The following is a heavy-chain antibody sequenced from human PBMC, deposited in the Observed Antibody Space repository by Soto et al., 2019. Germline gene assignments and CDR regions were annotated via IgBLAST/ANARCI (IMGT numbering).Heavy chain of an antibody. CDR3: ARYNSGALDY. D-gene: IGHD3-10*01. Sequence: TLSLTCTVSGDSSITGYYYWGWIRQPPGKGLEWIGYIYHSGNAYYNPSLKSRVTISVDTSDNQFSLKLNSVTAADTAVYFCARYNSGALDYWGQGTLVTVPQ. J-gene: IGHJ4*02. CDR2: IYHSGNA. V-gene: IGHV4-31*03. CDR1: GDSSITGYYY.